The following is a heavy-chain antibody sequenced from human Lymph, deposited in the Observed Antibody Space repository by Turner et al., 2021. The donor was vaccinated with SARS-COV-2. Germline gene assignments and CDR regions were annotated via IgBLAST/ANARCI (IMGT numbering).Heavy chain of an antibody. CDR1: GFTFDEYA. J-gene: IGHJ6*02. V-gene: IGHV3-9*01. Sequence: EVQLVESGGGLVQPGRSLRLSCAASGFTFDEYAMHWVRQAPGKGLEWASGISWNSGSIGYADSVKGRFTISRDNAKNSLYLQMNSLRAEDTALYYCAKGRRFGMDVWGQGTTVTVSS. CDR2: ISWNSGSI. CDR3: AKGRRFGMDV.